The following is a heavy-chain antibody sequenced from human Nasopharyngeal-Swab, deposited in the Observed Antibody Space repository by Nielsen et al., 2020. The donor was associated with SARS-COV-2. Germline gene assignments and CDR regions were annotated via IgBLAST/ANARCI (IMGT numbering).Heavy chain of an antibody. J-gene: IGHJ4*02. D-gene: IGHD3-10*01. Sequence: LRLSCTVSGGSISSGGYYWSWIRKHPGKGLEWIGYIYYSGSTYYNPSLKSRVTISVDTSKNQFSLKLSSVTAADTAVYYCARANTMVRGVIDYWGQGTLVTVSS. CDR2: IYYSGST. CDR1: GGSISSGGYY. V-gene: IGHV4-31*03. CDR3: ARANTMVRGVIDY.